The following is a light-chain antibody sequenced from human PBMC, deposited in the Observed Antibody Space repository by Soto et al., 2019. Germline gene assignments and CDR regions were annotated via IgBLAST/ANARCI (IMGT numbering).Light chain of an antibody. Sequence: QSVLTQPPSVSAAPGQQVTISCSGSSSNIGNSFVSWLQQLPGTAPKLLIFDNNKRPSGIPDRFSGSKSATSATLSITGLQTGDEADYYCGTWDSSLSGVVFGGGTKVTVL. J-gene: IGLJ2*01. V-gene: IGLV1-51*01. CDR1: SSNIGNSF. CDR3: GTWDSSLSGVV. CDR2: DNN.